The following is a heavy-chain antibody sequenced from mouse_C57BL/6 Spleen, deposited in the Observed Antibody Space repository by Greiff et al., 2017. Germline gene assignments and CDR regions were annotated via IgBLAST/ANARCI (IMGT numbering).Heavy chain of an antibody. J-gene: IGHJ3*01. V-gene: IGHV1-64*01. D-gene: IGHD1-1*01. Sequence: QVQLQQPGAELVKPGASVKLSCKASGYTFTSYWMHWVKQRPGQGLEWIGMIHPNSGSTNYNEKFKSKATLTVDKSSSTAYMQLSSLTSEDSAVYYCASGYYYGSSYVSYWGQGTLVTVSA. CDR1: GYTFTSYW. CDR2: IHPNSGST. CDR3: ASGYYYGSSYVSY.